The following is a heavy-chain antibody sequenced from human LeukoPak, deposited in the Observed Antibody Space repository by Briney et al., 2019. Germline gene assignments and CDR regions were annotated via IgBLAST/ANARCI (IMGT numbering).Heavy chain of an antibody. Sequence: PGGSLRLSCAASGFTFSSYGMHWVRQAPGKGLEWVAVISYDGSNKYYADSVKGRFTISRDNSKNTLYLQMNSLRAEDTAVYYCAKGGRREWGQGTLVTVSS. CDR3: AKGGRRE. CDR1: GFTFSSYG. D-gene: IGHD1-1*01. CDR2: ISYDGSNK. J-gene: IGHJ4*02. V-gene: IGHV3-30*18.